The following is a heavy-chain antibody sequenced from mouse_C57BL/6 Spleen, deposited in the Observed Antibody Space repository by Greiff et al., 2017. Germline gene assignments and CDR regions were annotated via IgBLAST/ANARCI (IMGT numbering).Heavy chain of an antibody. D-gene: IGHD2-1*01. CDR3: AREGYYAWFAY. V-gene: IGHV5-4*01. Sequence: DVKLVESGGGLVKPGGSLKLSCAASGFTFSSYAMSWVRQTPEKRLEWVATISDGGSYTYYPDNVKGRFTISRDNAKNNLYLQMSHLKSEDTAMYYCAREGYYAWFAYWGQGTLVTVSA. CDR1: GFTFSSYA. CDR2: ISDGGSYT. J-gene: IGHJ3*01.